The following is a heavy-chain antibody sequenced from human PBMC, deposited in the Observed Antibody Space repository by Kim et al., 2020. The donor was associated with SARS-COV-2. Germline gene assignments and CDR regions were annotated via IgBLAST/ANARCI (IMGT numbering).Heavy chain of an antibody. Sequence: GGSLRLSCVASGFTFSTYSMNWVRQAPGKGLEWVSYISSSSSTIYYADSVRGRFTISRDNAKNSLHLQMNSLRDDDRAIYYCARSTSDSGTYWYDYWGQGTLVTVSS. CDR3: ARSTSDSGTYWYDY. CDR2: ISSSSSTI. J-gene: IGHJ4*02. CDR1: GFTFSTYS. V-gene: IGHV3-48*02. D-gene: IGHD1-26*01.